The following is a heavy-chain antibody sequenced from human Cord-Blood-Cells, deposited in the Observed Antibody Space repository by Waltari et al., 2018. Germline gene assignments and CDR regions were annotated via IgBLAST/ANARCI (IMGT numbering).Heavy chain of an antibody. V-gene: IGHV1-46*01. Sequence: QVQLVQSGAAVKMPGASVKVSCKASGYTFTRYYMHWVRQAPGQGLEWMGIINPSGGSTSYAKKFQGGVTMTRGTATSTVYMELSSLRSEETAVYYCARRGGSSSSSFDYWGQGTLVTVSS. CDR2: INPSGGST. CDR3: ARRGGSSSSSFDY. D-gene: IGHD6-6*01. CDR1: GYTFTRYY. J-gene: IGHJ4*02.